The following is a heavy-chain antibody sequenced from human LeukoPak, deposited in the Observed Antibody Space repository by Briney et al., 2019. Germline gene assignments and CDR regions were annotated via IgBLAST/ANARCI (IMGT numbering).Heavy chain of an antibody. J-gene: IGHJ4*02. Sequence: PGGSLRLSCAASGFTFDNYVMNWVRQAPGKGLEWVSSISGAGSRTYYADSVEGRFTISRDNSKNTLSLQMNSLRAKDTAVYYCAKDRGAYDAFDHWGQGTLVTVSS. V-gene: IGHV3-23*01. D-gene: IGHD3-22*01. CDR1: GFTFDNYV. CDR3: AKDRGAYDAFDH. CDR2: ISGAGSRT.